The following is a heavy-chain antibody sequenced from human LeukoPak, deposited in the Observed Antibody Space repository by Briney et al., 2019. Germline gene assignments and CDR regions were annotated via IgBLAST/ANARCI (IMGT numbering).Heavy chain of an antibody. D-gene: IGHD6-19*01. V-gene: IGHV3-23*01. Sequence: PGGSLRLSCAASGFTFSSYAMSWVRQAPGKGLEWVSAISGSGGSTYYADSVKGRFTISRDNSKNTLYLQMNSLRAEDTAVYYYAKESSYSSGWYYFDYWGQGTLVTVSS. CDR2: ISGSGGST. CDR3: AKESSYSSGWYYFDY. CDR1: GFTFSSYA. J-gene: IGHJ4*02.